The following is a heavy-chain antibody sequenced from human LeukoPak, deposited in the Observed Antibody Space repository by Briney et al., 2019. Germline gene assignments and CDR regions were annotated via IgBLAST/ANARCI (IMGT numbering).Heavy chain of an antibody. CDR2: INPNSGGT. CDR3: ARGVGYCSSTSCYSLDY. CDR1: GYTFTGYY. V-gene: IGHV1-2*02. J-gene: IGHJ4*02. D-gene: IGHD2-2*01. Sequence: GASVKVSCKASGYTFTGYYMHWVRQAPGQGLEWMGWINPNSGGTNYAQKFQGRVTMTRDTSISTAYMELSRLRSDDTAVYYCARGVGYCSSTSCYSLDYWGQGTLVTVSS.